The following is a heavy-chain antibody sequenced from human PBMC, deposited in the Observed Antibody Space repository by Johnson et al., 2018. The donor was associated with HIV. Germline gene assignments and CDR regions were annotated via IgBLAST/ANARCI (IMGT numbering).Heavy chain of an antibody. CDR2: ISYDGSNT. D-gene: IGHD3-22*01. J-gene: IGHJ3*02. CDR1: KFTFNSYT. Sequence: VHLVESGGGVVQPGRSLRLSCAASKFTFNSYTLHWVRQAPGKGLEWVAVISYDGSNTYYADSVKGRFTISRDNSKNTLYLQMNSLRAEDTAVYYGARELGEDDYYESGGDAFDIWGQGTMVIVSS. CDR3: ARELGEDDYYESGGDAFDI. V-gene: IGHV3-30*04.